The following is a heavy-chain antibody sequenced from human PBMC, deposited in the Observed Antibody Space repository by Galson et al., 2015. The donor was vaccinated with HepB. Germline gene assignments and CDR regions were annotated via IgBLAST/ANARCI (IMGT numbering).Heavy chain of an antibody. V-gene: IGHV1-69*04. CDR1: GGTFSSNT. D-gene: IGHD2-2*01. J-gene: IGHJ5*02. CDR3: ARDRSYCSSTSCLSGWFDP. Sequence: SVKVSCKASGGTFSSNTISWVRQAPGQGLEWMGRIIPILGIANYAQKFQGRVTITADKSTSTAYMELSSLRSEDTAVYYCARDRSYCSSTSCLSGWFDPWGQGTLVTVSS. CDR2: IIPILGIA.